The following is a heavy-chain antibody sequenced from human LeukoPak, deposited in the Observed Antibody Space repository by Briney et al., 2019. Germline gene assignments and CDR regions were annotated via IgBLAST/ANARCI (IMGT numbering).Heavy chain of an antibody. Sequence: PGGSLRLSCAASGFTFSSYGMHWVRQAPGEGLEWVAFIRYDGSNKYYADSVKGRFTISRDNSKNTLYLQMNSLRAEDTAVYYCAKEGRGYGPSFDYWGQGTLVTVSS. CDR3: AKEGRGYGPSFDY. J-gene: IGHJ4*02. CDR2: IRYDGSNK. CDR1: GFTFSSYG. V-gene: IGHV3-30*02. D-gene: IGHD5-12*01.